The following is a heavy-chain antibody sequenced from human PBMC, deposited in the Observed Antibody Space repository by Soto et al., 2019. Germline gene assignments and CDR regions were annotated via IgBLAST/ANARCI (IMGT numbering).Heavy chain of an antibody. CDR2: IYWDDDK. D-gene: IGHD5-18*01. CDR3: AHSRAQRGYSCRSDY. Sequence: QITMKESGPTLVKPTQTLTLTCTFSGFSLSTSGVGVGWIRQPPGKALQWPALIYWDDDKRYSPSLKSRLTITKDTSKNQVVLTMTNMDPVDTPTYYCAHSRAQRGYSCRSDYWRQGTLVTVSS. J-gene: IGHJ4*02. V-gene: IGHV2-5*02. CDR1: GFSLSTSGVG.